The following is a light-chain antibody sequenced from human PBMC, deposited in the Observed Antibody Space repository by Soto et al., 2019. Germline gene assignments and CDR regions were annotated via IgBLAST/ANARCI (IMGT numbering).Light chain of an antibody. CDR2: EVS. J-gene: IGLJ1*01. V-gene: IGLV2-14*01. CDR1: SSDVGAYNY. Sequence: LTQPASVSGSPGQSITISCTGTSSDVGAYNYVSWYQQHPGKAPKLMIYEVSNRPSGVSNRFSGSKSGNTASLTISGLQAEYESDYYCSPYTSTCPSGFGSGPNFTV. CDR3: SPYTSTCPSG.